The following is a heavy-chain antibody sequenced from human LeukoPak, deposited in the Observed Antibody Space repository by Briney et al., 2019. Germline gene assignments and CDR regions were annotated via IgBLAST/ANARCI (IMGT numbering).Heavy chain of an antibody. D-gene: IGHD3-22*01. CDR3: ARGTSSGYFQLYFDY. CDR2: IYSDGRT. J-gene: IGHJ4*02. V-gene: IGHV3-53*01. CDR1: GFTFSNKY. Sequence: GGSLRLSCAASGFTFSNKYMTWVRQAPGKGLEWVSLIYSDGRTYYADSVKGRFTISRDNSKNTLYLQMNSLRGEDTAVYYCARGTSSGYFQLYFDYWGQGTLVTVSS.